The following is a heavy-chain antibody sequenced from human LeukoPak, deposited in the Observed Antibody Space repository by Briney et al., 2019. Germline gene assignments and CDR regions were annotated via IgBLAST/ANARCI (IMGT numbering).Heavy chain of an antibody. V-gene: IGHV3-11*01. Sequence: PGGSLRLSCAASGFTFSDYYMTWIRQAPGKGLEWVSYISNSGGTIYYTDSAKGRFTISRDNAKNSLYLQMNSLRAEDTAVYYCARRYSNSFDYWGQGTLVTVSS. J-gene: IGHJ4*02. CDR1: GFTFSDYY. D-gene: IGHD4-11*01. CDR3: ARRYSNSFDY. CDR2: ISNSGGTI.